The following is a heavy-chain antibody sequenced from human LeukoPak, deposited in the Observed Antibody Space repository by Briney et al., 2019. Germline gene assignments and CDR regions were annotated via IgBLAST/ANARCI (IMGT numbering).Heavy chain of an antibody. J-gene: IGHJ5*02. Sequence: GESLKISCKGSGYSFTSYRIGWVRQMPGKGLEWIGIIYPGDSDTRYSPPFQGKVTISADKSISTAYLQWSSLKASDTAMYYCARLGYSNYVNWFDPWGQGTLVTVSS. D-gene: IGHD4-11*01. CDR3: ARLGYSNYVNWFDP. V-gene: IGHV5-51*01. CDR1: GYSFTSYR. CDR2: IYPGDSDT.